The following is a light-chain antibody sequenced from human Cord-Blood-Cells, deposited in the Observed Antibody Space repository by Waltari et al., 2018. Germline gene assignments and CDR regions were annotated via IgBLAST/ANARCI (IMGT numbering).Light chain of an antibody. CDR1: QSVSSSY. V-gene: IGKV3-20*01. Sequence: IVLTQSPATLSLSPGERATLSCRASQSVSSSYLAWYQQKPGQAPRLLIYGASSRATGIPYRFSGSGSGTDFTLTISRLEPEDFAVYYCQQYGSSPMYTFGQGTKLEIK. CDR3: QQYGSSPMYT. CDR2: GAS. J-gene: IGKJ2*01.